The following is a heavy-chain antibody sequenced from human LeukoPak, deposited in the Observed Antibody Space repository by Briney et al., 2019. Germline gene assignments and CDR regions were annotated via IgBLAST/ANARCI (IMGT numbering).Heavy chain of an antibody. D-gene: IGHD3-16*01. CDR1: GFTVSNNY. J-gene: IGHJ4*02. V-gene: IGHV3-9*01. CDR3: AKDIGDYVWGSYGGYFDY. CDR2: ISWNSGSI. Sequence: GGSLRLSCAASGFTVSNNYMNWVRQAPGKGLEWVSGISWNSGSIGYADSVKGRFTISRDNAKNSLYLQMNSLRAEDTALYYCAKDIGDYVWGSYGGYFDYWGQGTLVTVSS.